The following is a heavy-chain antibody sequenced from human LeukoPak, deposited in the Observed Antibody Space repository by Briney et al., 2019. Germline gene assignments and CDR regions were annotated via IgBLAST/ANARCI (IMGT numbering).Heavy chain of an antibody. CDR1: GGSISSGSYY. CDR2: IYTSGST. CDR3: ARDGPLGPAPGTGWFDP. J-gene: IGHJ5*02. Sequence: SETLSLTCTVSGGSISSGSYYWSWIRQPAGKGLEWIGRIYTSGSTNYNPSLKSRVTISVDTSKNQFSLKLSSVTAADTAVYYCARDGPLGPAPGTGWFDPWGQGTLVTVSS. V-gene: IGHV4-61*02. D-gene: IGHD1-1*01.